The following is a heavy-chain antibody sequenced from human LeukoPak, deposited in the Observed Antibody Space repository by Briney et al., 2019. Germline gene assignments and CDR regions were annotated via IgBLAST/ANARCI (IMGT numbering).Heavy chain of an antibody. CDR2: VQHIGGET. V-gene: IGHV3-7*01. CDR1: GFTFSNSW. J-gene: IGHJ4*02. D-gene: IGHD6-13*01. CDR3: ASGSSSWSWYFDY. Sequence: GGSLRLSCAGSGFTFSNSWMGWVRQAPGKGLEWVANVQHIGGETYYADSVKGRFTISRDNAKNSLYLQMNSLRAEDTAVYYCASGSSSWSWYFDYWGQGTLVTVSS.